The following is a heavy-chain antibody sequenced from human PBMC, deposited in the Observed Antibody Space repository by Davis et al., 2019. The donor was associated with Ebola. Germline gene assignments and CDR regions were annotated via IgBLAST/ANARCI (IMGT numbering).Heavy chain of an antibody. CDR3: AREVGARFDP. V-gene: IGHV1-46*01. Sequence: ASVKVSCKASGYTFTSYYMHWVRQAPGQGLEWMGIINHSGGSTSYAQKFQGRVTMTTDTSTSTAYMELRSLRSDNTAVYYCAREVGARFDPWSQGTLVTVSS. CDR2: INHSGGST. J-gene: IGHJ5*02. CDR1: GYTFTSYY. D-gene: IGHD1-26*01.